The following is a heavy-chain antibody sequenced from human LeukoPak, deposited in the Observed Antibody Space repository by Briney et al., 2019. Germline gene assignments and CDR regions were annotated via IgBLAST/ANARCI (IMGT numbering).Heavy chain of an antibody. J-gene: IGHJ4*02. CDR2: ISSNSRNI. CDR3: ARVKYSSSDFGY. CDR1: GFTFSSYN. V-gene: IGHV3-21*01. Sequence: PGGSLRLSCAASGFTFSSYNMNWVRQAPGKGLEWVSSISSNSRNIYHADSVKGRFTISRDNARNSLYLQMNSLRAEDTAVYFCARVKYSSSDFGYWGQGTLVTVSS. D-gene: IGHD6-19*01.